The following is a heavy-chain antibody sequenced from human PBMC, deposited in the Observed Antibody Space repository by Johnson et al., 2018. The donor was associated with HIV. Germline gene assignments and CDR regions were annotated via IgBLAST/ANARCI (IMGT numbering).Heavy chain of an antibody. Sequence: VQLVESGGGLVQPGGSLRLSCAASGFTFSSYWMNWVRQAPGKGLEWVANIKQDGSERNYVDSVRGRFIISRDNAENTVYLQMHSLRAEDTAVYYCAKGGKYSSHRDDAFDIWGQGTMVTVSS. CDR2: IKQDGSER. CDR1: GFTFSSYW. D-gene: IGHD6-6*01. J-gene: IGHJ3*02. V-gene: IGHV3-7*01. CDR3: AKGGKYSSHRDDAFDI.